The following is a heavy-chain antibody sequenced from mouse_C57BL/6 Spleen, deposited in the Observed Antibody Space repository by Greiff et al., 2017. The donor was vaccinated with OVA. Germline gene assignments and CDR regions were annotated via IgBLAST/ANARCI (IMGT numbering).Heavy chain of an antibody. Sequence: VQLQQPGAELVKPGASVKMSCKASGYTFTSYWITWVKQRPGQGLEWIGDIYPGSGSTNYNEKFKSKATLTVATSSSTAYMQLSSLTSEDSAVYYCARSDSSGYSDYWGQGTTLTVSS. V-gene: IGHV1-55*01. CDR2: IYPGSGST. CDR3: ARSDSSGYSDY. CDR1: GYTFTSYW. J-gene: IGHJ2*01. D-gene: IGHD3-2*02.